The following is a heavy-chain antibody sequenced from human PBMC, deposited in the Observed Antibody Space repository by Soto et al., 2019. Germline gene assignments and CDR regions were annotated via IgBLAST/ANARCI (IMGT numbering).Heavy chain of an antibody. CDR2: ISYDGSNK. J-gene: IGHJ4*02. Sequence: GGSLRLSCAASGFTFSSYAMHWVRQAPGKGLEWVAVISYDGSNKYYADSVKDRFTISRDNSKNTLYLQMNSLRAEDTAVYYCARDQGILDGYNFLTQDYWGQGTLVTVSS. CDR1: GFTFSSYA. V-gene: IGHV3-30-3*01. D-gene: IGHD5-12*01. CDR3: ARDQGILDGYNFLTQDY.